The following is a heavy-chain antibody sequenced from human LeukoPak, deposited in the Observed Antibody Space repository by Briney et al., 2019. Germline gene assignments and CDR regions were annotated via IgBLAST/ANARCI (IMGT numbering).Heavy chain of an antibody. D-gene: IGHD2-2*01. Sequence: GGSLRLSCAASGFTFSDYYMSWIRQAPGKGLEWVSYISSSGSTIYCADSVKGRFTISRDNAKNSLYLQMNSLRAEDTAVYYCARVGEYCSSTSCLGGKYYYYYMDVWGKGTTVTVSS. CDR2: ISSSGSTI. CDR3: ARVGEYCSSTSCLGGKYYYYYMDV. CDR1: GFTFSDYY. J-gene: IGHJ6*03. V-gene: IGHV3-11*04.